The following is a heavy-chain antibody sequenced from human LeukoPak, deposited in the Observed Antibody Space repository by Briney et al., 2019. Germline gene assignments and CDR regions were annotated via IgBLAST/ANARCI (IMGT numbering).Heavy chain of an antibody. J-gene: IGHJ4*02. CDR3: ASEDTAMVTIDY. Sequence: SETLSLTCAVYGGSFSGYYWSWIRQPPGKGLEWIGEINHSGSTNYNPSLKSRVTISVDTSKNQFSLKLSSVTAADTAVYYCASEDTAMVTIDYWGQGTLVTVSS. V-gene: IGHV4-34*01. CDR2: INHSGST. D-gene: IGHD5-18*01. CDR1: GGSFSGYY.